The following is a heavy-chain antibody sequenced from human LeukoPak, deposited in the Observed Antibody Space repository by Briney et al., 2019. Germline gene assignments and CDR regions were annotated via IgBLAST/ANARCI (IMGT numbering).Heavy chain of an antibody. CDR1: GGTFSSYA. D-gene: IGHD2-2*01. V-gene: IGHV1-69*05. Sequence: SVKVSCKASGGTFSSYAISWVRQAPGQGLEWMGGIIPIFGTANYAQKFQGGVTITTDESTSTAYMELSSLRSEDTAVYYCARVRYCSSTSCYFGFDYWGQGTLVTVSS. CDR2: IIPIFGTA. J-gene: IGHJ4*02. CDR3: ARVRYCSSTSCYFGFDY.